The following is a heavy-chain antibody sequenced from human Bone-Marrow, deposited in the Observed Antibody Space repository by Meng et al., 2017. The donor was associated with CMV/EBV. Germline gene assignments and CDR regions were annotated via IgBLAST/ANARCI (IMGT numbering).Heavy chain of an antibody. D-gene: IGHD6-19*01. Sequence: EVQLGDYGGGLSQPGGSLGISCAATGFTVSSNYMSWVSQAPGKGLEWVTVIYSGGSTYYADSVKGRFTISRDNSKNTLYLQMNSLRAEDTAVYYCARGLVLGYWGQGTLVTVSS. CDR2: IYSGGST. CDR1: GFTVSSNY. CDR3: ARGLVLGY. J-gene: IGHJ4*02. V-gene: IGHV3-53*01.